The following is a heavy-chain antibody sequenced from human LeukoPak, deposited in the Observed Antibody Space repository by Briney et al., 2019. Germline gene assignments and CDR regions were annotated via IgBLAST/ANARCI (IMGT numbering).Heavy chain of an antibody. CDR3: ARDPRFDIVASHFDY. CDR2: ISSSGSTI. Sequence: GGSLRLSCAASGFTFSSYAMSWVRQAPGKGLEWVSYISSSGSTIYYADSVKGRFTISRDNAKNSLYLQMNSLRAEDTAVYYCARDPRFDIVASHFDYWGQGTLVTVSS. V-gene: IGHV3-48*04. CDR1: GFTFSSYA. J-gene: IGHJ4*02. D-gene: IGHD5-12*01.